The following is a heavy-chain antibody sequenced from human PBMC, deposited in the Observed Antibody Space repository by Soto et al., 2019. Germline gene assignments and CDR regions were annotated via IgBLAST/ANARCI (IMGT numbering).Heavy chain of an antibody. V-gene: IGHV1-69*13. CDR3: ARNGRSCGVYDAFDI. Sequence: SVKVCCKASGGTFSSNAISRVRQAPGQGLEWMGGIIPIFGAANNAQKFQGRVTITADESTSTAYMEMSSLRSDDTAVYYCARNGRSCGVYDAFDIWGQGTMVTVSS. J-gene: IGHJ3*02. CDR1: GGTFSSNA. CDR2: IIPIFGAA. D-gene: IGHD6-19*01.